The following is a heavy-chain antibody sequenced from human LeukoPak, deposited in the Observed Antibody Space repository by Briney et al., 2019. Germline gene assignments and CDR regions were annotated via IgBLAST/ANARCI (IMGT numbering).Heavy chain of an antibody. CDR3: ATQVAVAGTERAFDP. CDR2: IYPSDSDT. CDR1: GYSFTSYW. D-gene: IGHD6-19*01. Sequence: GESLKISCKGSGYSFTSYWIGWVRQMPGKGLEWMGIIYPSDSDTRYSPSFQGQVTVSADKSISTAYLQWSSLKASDTAMYYCATQVAVAGTERAFDPWGQGTLVTVSS. J-gene: IGHJ5*02. V-gene: IGHV5-51*01.